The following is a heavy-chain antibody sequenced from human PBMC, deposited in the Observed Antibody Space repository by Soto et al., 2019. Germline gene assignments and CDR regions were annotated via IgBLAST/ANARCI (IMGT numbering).Heavy chain of an antibody. CDR3: ASGIIRGYYYYYGMDV. V-gene: IGHV1-69*06. CDR2: IIPIFGTA. Sequence: SVKVSWKASGGTFSSYAISWVRQAPGQGLEWMGGIIPIFGTANYAQKFQGRVTITADKSTSTAYMELSSLRSEDTAVYYCASGIIRGYYYYYGMDVWGQGTTVTVSS. J-gene: IGHJ6*02. CDR1: GGTFSSYA. D-gene: IGHD3-3*01.